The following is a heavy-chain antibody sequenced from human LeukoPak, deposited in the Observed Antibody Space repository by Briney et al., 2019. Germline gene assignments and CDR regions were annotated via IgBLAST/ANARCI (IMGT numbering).Heavy chain of an antibody. D-gene: IGHD3-22*01. CDR2: ITGSGDYT. CDR3: AKDGLYYDGSAHVYFFDY. V-gene: IGHV3-23*01. CDR1: GFTFSGYA. J-gene: IGHJ4*02. Sequence: GGSLRLSCAASGFTFSGYAMTWVRQAPGKGLEWVSTITGSGDYTYSIYSVKGRFTISRDNSKNILYLQMNSLRGEDTALYYCAKDGLYYDGSAHVYFFDYWGQGTLVAVSS.